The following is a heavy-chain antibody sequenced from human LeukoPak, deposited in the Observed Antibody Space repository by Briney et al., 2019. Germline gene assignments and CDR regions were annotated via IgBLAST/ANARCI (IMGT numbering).Heavy chain of an antibody. CDR3: ARLSAYYYGSYFYYYMDV. D-gene: IGHD3-10*01. V-gene: IGHV3-7*01. CDR1: GFSFSSYW. J-gene: IGHJ6*03. CDR2: IRQDESER. Sequence: GGSLRLSCEASGFSFSSYWMTGVRQPPGKGPEWVANIRQDESERYSADSVKGRFTISRDNAKKSVYLHMSSLRAEDTALYYCARLSAYYYGSYFYYYMDVWGKGTTVTVSS.